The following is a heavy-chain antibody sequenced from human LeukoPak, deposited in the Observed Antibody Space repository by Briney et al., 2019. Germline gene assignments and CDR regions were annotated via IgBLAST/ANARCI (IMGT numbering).Heavy chain of an antibody. CDR3: ASLGYGDYRDAFDI. CDR2: IIPIFGTA. D-gene: IGHD4-17*01. J-gene: IGHJ3*02. V-gene: IGHV1-69*13. CDR1: GGTFSSYA. Sequence: ASVKVSCKASGGTFSSYAISWVRQAPGQGLEWMGGIIPIFGTANYAQKFQGRVTITADESTSTAYMELSSLRSEDTAVHYCASLGYGDYRDAFDIWGQGTMVTVSS.